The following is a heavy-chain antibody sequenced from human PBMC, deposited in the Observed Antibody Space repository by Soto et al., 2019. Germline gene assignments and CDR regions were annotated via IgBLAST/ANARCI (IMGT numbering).Heavy chain of an antibody. J-gene: IGHJ4*02. CDR2: INPNNGGT. Sequence: QVHLVQSGADVKKPGASVRVSCKASGYTFTGYYLHWVRQAPGQGPELMGWINPNNGGTNYAQKFQGRVTMTTDTSISTAYMELNRLTSDDTAVYYCARVHYDSVPADYWGQGTLVTVSS. CDR3: ARVHYDSVPADY. V-gene: IGHV1-2*02. D-gene: IGHD3-22*01. CDR1: GYTFTGYY.